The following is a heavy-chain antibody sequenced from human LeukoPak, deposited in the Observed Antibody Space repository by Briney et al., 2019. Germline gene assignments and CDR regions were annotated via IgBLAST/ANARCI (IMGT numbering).Heavy chain of an antibody. CDR3: TTYGSGRKFDY. CDR1: GYSFSDAW. CDR2: IESKTDGGTT. J-gene: IGHJ4*02. D-gene: IGHD3-10*01. Sequence: PGGSHRLSCADSGYSFSDAWMSWVRQIPGKGLEWVRRIESKTDGGTTDYAAPVKGRFTISRDDSTNTLYLQMNSLKSEDTAVYYCTTYGSGRKFDYWGQGILVTVSS. V-gene: IGHV3-15*04.